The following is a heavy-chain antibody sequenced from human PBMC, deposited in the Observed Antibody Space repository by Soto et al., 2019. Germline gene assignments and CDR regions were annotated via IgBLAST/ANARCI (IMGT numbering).Heavy chain of an antibody. CDR3: ARNRVRTLVTPIYFDY. V-gene: IGHV1-69*06. J-gene: IGHJ4*02. D-gene: IGHD4-4*01. CDR1: GGTFSSYA. Sequence: QVQLVQSGAEVKKPGSSVKLSCKASGGTFSSYAISWVRQAPGQGLEWVGGIIHISGTANYAQKFQGRVTITADKSTSTAYMELSSLRSEDTAVYYCARNRVRTLVTPIYFDYWGQGTLVTVSS. CDR2: IIHISGTA.